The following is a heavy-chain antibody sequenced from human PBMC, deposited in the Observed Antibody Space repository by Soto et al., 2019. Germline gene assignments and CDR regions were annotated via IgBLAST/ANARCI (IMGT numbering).Heavy chain of an antibody. D-gene: IGHD2-15*01. J-gene: IGHJ6*02. V-gene: IGHV1-18*01. CDR1: GYTFISYG. CDR3: ARFSGGSYNTYYFYYGMDV. Sequence: VKVSCKASGYTFISYGISWVRQAPGQGLDWMGWISAYNGNTKYAQDLQGRVTMTTDTSTSTAYMELRSLRSDDTAVYYCARFSGGSYNTYYFYYGMDVWGQGTTVTVSS. CDR2: ISAYNGNT.